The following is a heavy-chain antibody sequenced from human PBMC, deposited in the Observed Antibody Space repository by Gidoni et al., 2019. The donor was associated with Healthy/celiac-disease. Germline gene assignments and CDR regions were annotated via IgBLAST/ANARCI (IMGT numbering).Heavy chain of an antibody. CDR2: INRVGSST. CDR1: GFTFISYW. D-gene: IGHD3-22*01. J-gene: IGHJ5*02. Sequence: EVQLVESGGGLVQPGGSLRLSCAASGFTFISYWMPWVRQAPGKGLVWVSRINRVGSSTSYADSVKGRLTISRDNAKNTLYLQMNSLRAEDTAVYYCAREYYDSSGYYEWFNWFDPWGQGTLVTVSS. CDR3: AREYYDSSGYYEWFNWFDP. V-gene: IGHV3-74*01.